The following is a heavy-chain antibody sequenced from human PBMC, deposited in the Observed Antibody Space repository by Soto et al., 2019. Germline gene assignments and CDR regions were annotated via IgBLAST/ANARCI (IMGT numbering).Heavy chain of an antibody. CDR3: ARGMTPPGAPAWYYFDS. D-gene: IGHD2-8*02. CDR1: GASITGSFF. CDR2: FSLSGTT. J-gene: IGHJ4*02. Sequence: SETLSLTCTVSGASITGSFFWSWIRQPAGKGLEWIGRFSLSGTTNYNPSLRSRVTLSADVSKNQFSLRLTSVTAADTALYYCARGMTPPGAPAWYYFDSWGQGTLVTVSS. V-gene: IGHV4-4*07.